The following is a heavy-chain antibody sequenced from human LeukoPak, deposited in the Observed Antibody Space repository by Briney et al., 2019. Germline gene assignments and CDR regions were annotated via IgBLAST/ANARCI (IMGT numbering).Heavy chain of an antibody. CDR3: ARVSTVTIYGYYYYMDV. Sequence: PGGSLRLSCAASRYTFSHYSVNWVRQAPGKGLEWVSSISSTSDYIYYADSVKGRFTISRDNTKSSLYLQMNSLRAEDTALYYCARVSTVTIYGYYYYMDVWGKGTTVTVSS. CDR1: RYTFSHYS. V-gene: IGHV3-21*01. D-gene: IGHD4-17*01. J-gene: IGHJ6*03. CDR2: ISSTSDYI.